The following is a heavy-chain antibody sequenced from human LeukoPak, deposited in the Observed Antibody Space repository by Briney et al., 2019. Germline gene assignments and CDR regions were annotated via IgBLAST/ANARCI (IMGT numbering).Heavy chain of an antibody. CDR2: INGNGDST. CDR1: GFTFNSYV. CDR3: TKRALGSAYYFDS. Sequence: GGSLRLSCAASGFTFNSYVMSWVRQAPGKGLDWVSSINGNGDSTYYADSVQSRFTISRDNSKKTLYLQMSSLRAEDTAVYYCTKRALGSAYYFDSWGQGTLVTVSS. D-gene: IGHD1-26*01. J-gene: IGHJ4*02. V-gene: IGHV3-23*01.